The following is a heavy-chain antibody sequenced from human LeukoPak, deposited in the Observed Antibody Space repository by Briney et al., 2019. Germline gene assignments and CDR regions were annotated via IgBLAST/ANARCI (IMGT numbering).Heavy chain of an antibody. CDR1: GGSISSGSYY. Sequence: SETLSLTCTVSGGSISSGSYYWSWIRQPAGKGLEWIGRIYTSGNTNYNPSLKSRVTISVDTSKYQFSLKLSSVTAADTAVYYCARGYQLLPFDPWGLGTLVTVSS. D-gene: IGHD2-2*01. V-gene: IGHV4-61*02. CDR2: IYTSGNT. J-gene: IGHJ5*02. CDR3: ARGYQLLPFDP.